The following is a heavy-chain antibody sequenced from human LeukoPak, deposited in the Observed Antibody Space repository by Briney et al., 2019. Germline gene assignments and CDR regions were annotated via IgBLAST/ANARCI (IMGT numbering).Heavy chain of an antibody. CDR1: GGSISRTGYY. Sequence: KPSETLSLTCTVSGGSISRTGYYWGWIRQPPGKGLEWIGSIYYNGNIYYNPSLKSRVTISVDTAKNQLSLKLSSVTAADTAVYYCARALGIAVAGTGGSDAFDIWGQGTMVTVSS. J-gene: IGHJ3*02. D-gene: IGHD6-19*01. CDR3: ARALGIAVAGTGGSDAFDI. CDR2: IYYNGNI. V-gene: IGHV4-39*01.